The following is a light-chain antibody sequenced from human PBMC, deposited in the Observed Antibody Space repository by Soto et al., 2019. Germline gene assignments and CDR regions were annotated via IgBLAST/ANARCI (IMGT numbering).Light chain of an antibody. V-gene: IGLV1-40*01. CDR2: GNT. CDR3: LSFDSSLSVV. J-gene: IGLJ2*01. Sequence: QSVLTQPPSVSGAPGQRVTISCNGSSSNIGAVYDVHWYQQLPGRAPKLLIYGNTNRPSGVPDRFSGSKSGTSASLAITGLQAEDEADYYCLSFDSSLSVVFGGGTKLTVL. CDR1: SSNIGAVYD.